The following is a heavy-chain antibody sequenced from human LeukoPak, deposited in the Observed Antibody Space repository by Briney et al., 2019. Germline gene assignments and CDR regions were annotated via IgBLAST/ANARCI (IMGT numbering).Heavy chain of an antibody. CDR2: FDPEDGET. CDR3: VTYYDYGDSNPDY. J-gene: IGHJ4*02. Sequence: ASVKVSCKVSGYTLTELSMHWVRQAPGKGLEWMGGFDPEDGETIYAQKFQGRVTMTEDTSTDTAYMELSSLRSEDTAVYYCVTYYDYGDSNPDYWGQGTLVTVSS. D-gene: IGHD4-17*01. CDR1: GYTLTELS. V-gene: IGHV1-24*01.